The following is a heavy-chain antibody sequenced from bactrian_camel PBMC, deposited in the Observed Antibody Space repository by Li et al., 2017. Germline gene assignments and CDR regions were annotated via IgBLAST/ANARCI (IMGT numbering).Heavy chain of an antibody. Sequence: QVQLVESGGGSVQAGGSLTLSCQASGSSVNCMAWFRQTPGKEREGVAAIFTAGRPEYSASVRGRFTISRDDAENTLSLQMNTLRPEDTAMYYCAADRRSDAACYPEAGTDFDYWGQGTQVTVS. CDR1: GSSVNC. CDR3: AADRRSDAACYPEAGTDFDY. V-gene: IGHV3S53*01. D-gene: IGHD1*01. J-gene: IGHJ4*01. CDR2: IFTAGRP.